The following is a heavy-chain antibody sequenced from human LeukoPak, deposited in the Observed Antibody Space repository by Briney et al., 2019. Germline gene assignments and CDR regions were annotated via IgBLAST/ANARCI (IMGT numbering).Heavy chain of an antibody. CDR3: AKAGYDYIWGRYRATFFDY. D-gene: IGHD3-16*02. Sequence: PGGSLRLSCAASGFTFSSYSMSWVRQAPGKGREWVSAISGSGGSIYYADSVKGRFTISSDNSKNTLYLQMNSLRAEDTAVYYCAKAGYDYIWGRYRATFFDYWGQGTLVTVSS. V-gene: IGHV3-23*01. CDR1: GFTFSSYS. CDR2: ISGSGGSI. J-gene: IGHJ4*02.